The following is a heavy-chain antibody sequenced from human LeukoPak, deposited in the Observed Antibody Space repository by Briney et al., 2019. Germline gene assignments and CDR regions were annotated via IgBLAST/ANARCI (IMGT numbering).Heavy chain of an antibody. J-gene: IGHJ5*02. V-gene: IGHV3-74*01. CDR3: ARDRVLAGSYNWFDP. D-gene: IGHD3-10*01. CDR2: INSDGSST. CDR1: GFTFSSYW. Sequence: GGSLRLSCAASGFTFSSYWMHWVRQAPGKGLVWVSRINSDGSSTSYADSVKGRFTISRVNAKNTLYLQMNSLRAEDTAVYYCARDRVLAGSYNWFDPWGQGTLVTVSS.